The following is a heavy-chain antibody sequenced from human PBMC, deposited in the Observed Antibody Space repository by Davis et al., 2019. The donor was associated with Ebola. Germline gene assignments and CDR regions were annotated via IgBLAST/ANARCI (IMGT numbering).Heavy chain of an antibody. CDR2: ISSSGSTI. D-gene: IGHD3-16*01. J-gene: IGHJ6*02. CDR3: ARAPLYDYYYGMDV. V-gene: IGHV3-48*03. Sequence: GGSLRLSCAASGFTFSSYEMNWVRQAPGKGLEWVSYISSSGSTIYYADSVKGRFTISRDNAKNSLYLQMNSLRAEDTAVYYCARAPLYDYYYGMDVWGQGTTVTVSS. CDR1: GFTFSSYE.